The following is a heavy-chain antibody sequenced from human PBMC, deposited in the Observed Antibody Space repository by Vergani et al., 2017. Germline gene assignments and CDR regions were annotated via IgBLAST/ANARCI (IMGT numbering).Heavy chain of an antibody. Sequence: VQLVESGGGVVQPGRSLRLSCAASGFTFSSYGMHWVRQAPGKGLEWVSAISGSGGSTYYADSVKGRFTISRDNSKNTLYLQMNSLRAEDTAVYYCAKGTWDYDFWSGYSWFDPWGQGTLVTVSS. D-gene: IGHD3-3*01. J-gene: IGHJ5*02. CDR2: ISGSGGST. V-gene: IGHV3-23*04. CDR3: AKGTWDYDFWSGYSWFDP. CDR1: GFTFSSYG.